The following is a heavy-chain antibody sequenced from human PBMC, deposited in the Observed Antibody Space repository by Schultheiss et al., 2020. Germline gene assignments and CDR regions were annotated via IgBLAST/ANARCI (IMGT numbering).Heavy chain of an antibody. J-gene: IGHJ4*02. CDR2: LSGSGGST. CDR3: ARVYSSGWYYFDY. CDR1: GFTFSSYA. D-gene: IGHD6-19*01. V-gene: IGHV3-23*01. Sequence: GGSLRLSCSASGFTFSSYAMSWVRQAPGKGLEWVSGLSGSGGSTYYADSVKGRFTISRDNSKNTLYLQMNSLRAEDTAVYYCARVYSSGWYYFDYWGQGTLVTVSS.